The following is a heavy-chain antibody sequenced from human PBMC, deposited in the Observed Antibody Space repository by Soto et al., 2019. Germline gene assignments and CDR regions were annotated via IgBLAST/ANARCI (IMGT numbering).Heavy chain of an antibody. V-gene: IGHV1-18*01. CDR2: ISAYNGNT. CDR1: GYSFTNYG. D-gene: IGHD6-19*01. J-gene: IGHJ6*03. CDR3: ARDRGVAPPVAGNTHYYYYMDA. Sequence: QDQLVQSGVEVKKPGASVKVSCKASGYSFTNYGITWVRQAPGQGFEGMGWISAYNGNTNYAQKFQGRVTMTTDSSTSTAYLELRRLRSDDTAVYYCARDRGVAPPVAGNTHYYYYMDAWGKGTTVTVSS.